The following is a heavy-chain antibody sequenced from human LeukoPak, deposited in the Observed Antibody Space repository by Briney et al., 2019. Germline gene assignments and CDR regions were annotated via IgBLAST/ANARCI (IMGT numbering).Heavy chain of an antibody. CDR1: GFTFSSYA. J-gene: IGHJ1*01. CDR2: VSGSGGSI. V-gene: IGHV3-23*01. Sequence: GGSLRLSCAASGFTFSSYAMSWVRQAPGKGLEWVSAVSGSGGSIYYADSVKGRFTISRDNSKNTLYLQMNSLRPEDTAVYYCAANCGGDCYAPSSYWGQGTLVTVSS. CDR3: AANCGGDCYAPSSY. D-gene: IGHD2-21*02.